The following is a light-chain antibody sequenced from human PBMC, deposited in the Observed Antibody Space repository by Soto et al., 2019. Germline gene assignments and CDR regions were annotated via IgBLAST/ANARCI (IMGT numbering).Light chain of an antibody. CDR1: QSVTTS. J-gene: IGKJ1*01. Sequence: EIVLTQSPDTLSLSPGERATLSCRASQSVTTSLAWYQQKTGQPPRLLISGASRRATGIPDRFSGSGSGRDFRLTISRLEPEDFAVYYCQQYNNWPSWTFGQGTKVDIK. V-gene: IGKV3D-15*01. CDR3: QQYNNWPSWT. CDR2: GAS.